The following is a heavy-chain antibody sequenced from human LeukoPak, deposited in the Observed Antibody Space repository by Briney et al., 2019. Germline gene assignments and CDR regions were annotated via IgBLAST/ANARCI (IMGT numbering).Heavy chain of an antibody. CDR2: IYYSGST. CDR3: ARTYGSSGLGYFDL. D-gene: IGHD6-13*01. V-gene: IGHV4-59*01. Sequence: SETLSLTCTVSGGSISSYYWTWIRQPPGKGLEWIGCIYYSGSTNYNPSLKSRVTISVDTSKNQFSLKLSSVTAADTAVYYCARTYGSSGLGYFDLWGRGTLVTVSS. J-gene: IGHJ2*01. CDR1: GGSISSYY.